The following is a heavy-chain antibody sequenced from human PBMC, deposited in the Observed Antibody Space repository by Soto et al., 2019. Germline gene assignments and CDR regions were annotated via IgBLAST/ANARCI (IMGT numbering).Heavy chain of an antibody. J-gene: IGHJ4*02. CDR2: ISGSGGST. D-gene: IGHD2-2*01. V-gene: IGHV3-23*01. CDR3: AKEPLIVVVPAAYFDY. Sequence: GGSLRLSCAASGFTFSSYAMSWVRQAPGKGLEWVSAISGSGGSTYYADSVKGRFTISRDNSKNTLYLQMNSLRAEDTAVYYCAKEPLIVVVPAAYFDYWGQGTLVTVSS. CDR1: GFTFSSYA.